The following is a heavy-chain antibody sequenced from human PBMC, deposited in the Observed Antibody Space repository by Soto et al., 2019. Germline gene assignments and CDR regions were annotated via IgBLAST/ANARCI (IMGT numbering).Heavy chain of an antibody. CDR1: GGSISSGDYY. D-gene: IGHD3-16*01. CDR3: ARGPMIYYYGMDV. CDR2: IYYSGST. V-gene: IGHV4-30-4*01. Sequence: PSETLSLTCTVSGGSISSGDYYWSWIRQPPGKGLEWIGYIYYSGSTYYNPSLKSRVTISVDTSKNQFSLKLSSVTVADTAVYYCARGPMIYYYGMDVWGQGTTVTVSS. J-gene: IGHJ6*02.